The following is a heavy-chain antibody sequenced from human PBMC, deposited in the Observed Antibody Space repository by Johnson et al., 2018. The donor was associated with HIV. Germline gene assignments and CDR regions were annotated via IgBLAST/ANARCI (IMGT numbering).Heavy chain of an antibody. D-gene: IGHD4-23*01. CDR1: GFTFSDYA. Sequence: EVQLVESGGGVVQPGGSLRLSCVVSGFTFSDYAVNWVRQAPGKGLEWVSAIGTAGDTYYPGSVQGRFTISRENAKNSLYLQMNSLRAGDTAVYYCAREAQTHAFDIWGQGTMVTVSS. CDR3: AREAQTHAFDI. J-gene: IGHJ3*02. CDR2: IGTAGDT. V-gene: IGHV3-13*01.